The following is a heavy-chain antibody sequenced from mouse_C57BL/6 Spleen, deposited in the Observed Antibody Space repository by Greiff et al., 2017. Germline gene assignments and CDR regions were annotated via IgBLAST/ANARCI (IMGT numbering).Heavy chain of an antibody. CDR3: ARDYGSKDVDY. D-gene: IGHD1-1*01. V-gene: IGHV1-64*01. J-gene: IGHJ2*01. Sequence: QVQLQQSGAELVKPGASVKLSCKASGYTFTSYWMHWVKQRPGQGLEWIGMIHPNSGSTNYNEKFKSKATLTVDKSSSTAYMQLISLTSEDSAVYYCARDYGSKDVDYWGQGTTLTVSS. CDR1: GYTFTSYW. CDR2: IHPNSGST.